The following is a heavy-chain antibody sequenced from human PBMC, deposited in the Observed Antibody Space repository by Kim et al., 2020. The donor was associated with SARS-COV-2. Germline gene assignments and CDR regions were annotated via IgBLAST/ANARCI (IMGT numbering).Heavy chain of an antibody. Sequence: TRYSPSFQGQVTISADKSISTAYLQWSSLKASDTAMYYCARGPEWELSFWGQGTLVTVSS. V-gene: IGHV5-51*01. D-gene: IGHD1-26*01. CDR3: ARGPEWELSF. J-gene: IGHJ4*02. CDR2: T.